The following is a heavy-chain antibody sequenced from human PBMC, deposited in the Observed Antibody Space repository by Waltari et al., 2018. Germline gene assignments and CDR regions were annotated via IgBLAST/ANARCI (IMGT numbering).Heavy chain of an antibody. CDR3: ASPYPSLYDSSSYYPS. J-gene: IGHJ5*02. D-gene: IGHD3-22*01. CDR1: GFTVITVG. CDR2: IWYDGSNK. V-gene: IGHV3-33*01. Sequence: QVQLVESGGGVVPPGSSLRLSCAASGFTVITVGSHGVRKAPGKGLDWVAVIWYDGSNKYYSDSVKGRFTISRDNSKNTLYLQMNSLRAEDTAVYYCASPYPSLYDSSSYYPSWGQGTLVTVSS.